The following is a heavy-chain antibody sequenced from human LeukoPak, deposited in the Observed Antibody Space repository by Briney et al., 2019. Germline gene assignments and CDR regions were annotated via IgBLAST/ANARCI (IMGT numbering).Heavy chain of an antibody. J-gene: IGHJ4*02. CDR1: EFTFSRYW. CDR3: ARYYDSSGYFY. CDR2: IKPDGSDK. Sequence: PAGSLRLSCVDSEFTFSRYWMSWVRQAPGKGLEWVANIKPDGSDKNYVDSVRGRFTISRDNSKNSLYLQMNSLRAEDTAVYHCARYYDSSGYFYWGQGTLVTVSS. V-gene: IGHV3-7*04. D-gene: IGHD3-22*01.